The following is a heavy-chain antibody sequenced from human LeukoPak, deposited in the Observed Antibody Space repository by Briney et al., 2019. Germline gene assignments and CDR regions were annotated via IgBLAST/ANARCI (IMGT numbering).Heavy chain of an antibody. CDR2: IYYSGST. D-gene: IGHD3-10*01. CDR3: AREGVRGVISEFDY. J-gene: IGHJ4*02. V-gene: IGHV4-39*07. Sequence: SETLSLTCTVSGGSINNNNYYWGWIRQPPGKGLEWIASIYYSGSTYYNPPLKSRVTISVDTSKNQFSLKLSSVTAADTAVYYCAREGVRGVISEFDYWGQGTLVTVSS. CDR1: GGSINNNNYY.